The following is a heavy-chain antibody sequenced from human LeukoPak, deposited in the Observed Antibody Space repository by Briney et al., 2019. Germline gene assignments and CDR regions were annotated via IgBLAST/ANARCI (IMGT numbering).Heavy chain of an antibody. CDR1: GFTFTSSA. V-gene: IGHV1-58*02. Sequence: GTSVKVSCKASGFTFTSSAMQWVRQVRGQRLEWIGWIVVGSGNTNYAQKFQERVTITRDMSTSTAYMELSSLRSEDTAVYYCAASNSSSYYGMDVWGQGTMVTVSS. CDR2: IVVGSGNT. CDR3: AASNSSSYYGMDV. J-gene: IGHJ6*02. D-gene: IGHD6-13*01.